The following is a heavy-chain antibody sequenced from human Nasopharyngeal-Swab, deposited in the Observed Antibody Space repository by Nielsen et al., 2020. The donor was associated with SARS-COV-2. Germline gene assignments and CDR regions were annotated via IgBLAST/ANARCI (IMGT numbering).Heavy chain of an antibody. CDR3: AKEYSSGWYFPGY. Sequence: GESLKISCAASGFTFSDYYMSWIRQAPGKGLEWVSAISGSGGSTYYADSVKGRFTISRDNSKNTLHLQMNSLRAEDTAVYYCAKEYSSGWYFPGYWGQGTLVTVSS. CDR1: GFTFSDYY. V-gene: IGHV3-23*01. CDR2: ISGSGGST. J-gene: IGHJ4*02. D-gene: IGHD6-19*01.